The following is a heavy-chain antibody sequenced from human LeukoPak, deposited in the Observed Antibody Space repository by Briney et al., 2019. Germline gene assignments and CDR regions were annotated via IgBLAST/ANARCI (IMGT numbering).Heavy chain of an antibody. V-gene: IGHV3-23*01. CDR2: VIASGAAT. J-gene: IGHJ4*02. Sequence: PGGSLRISCAASGFTFSRYAMSWVRQAPGKGLEWVSAVIASGAATYYADSVKGRFTISRDNSKKTMSLQMNSLRAEDTAVYYCAKGDSGDYAFDYSGRGILVTVSS. CDR3: AKGDSGDYAFDY. CDR1: GFTFSRYA. D-gene: IGHD4-17*01.